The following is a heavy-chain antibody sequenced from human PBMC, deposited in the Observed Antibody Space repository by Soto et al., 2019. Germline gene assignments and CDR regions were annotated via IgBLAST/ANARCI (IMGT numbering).Heavy chain of an antibody. CDR3: AHTTRLATVASGVHYYYMDV. D-gene: IGHD4-17*01. V-gene: IGHV2-5*02. Sequence: QITLKESGPTLVKPTQTLALTCTFSGFSLSTTGVAVGWIRQPPGKALEWLALFYWDDDKRYSPSLKSRVTIMKDTSKNQVVLIMTNMDPVDTATYYCAHTTRLATVASGVHYYYMDVWGKGTTVTVSS. CDR1: GFSLSTTGVA. CDR2: FYWDDDK. J-gene: IGHJ6*03.